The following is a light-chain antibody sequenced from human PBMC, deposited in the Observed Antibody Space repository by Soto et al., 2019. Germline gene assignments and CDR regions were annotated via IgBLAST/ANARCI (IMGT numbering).Light chain of an antibody. CDR1: QSVGGY. J-gene: IGKJ4*01. V-gene: IGKV3-11*01. CDR3: HQRSNWPPLT. Sequence: EIVLTQSPATLSLSPGERATLSCRASQSVGGYLDWYQQKPGKAPRLLIYDASNRASGITARFSGSGSGTDFTLTISSLEPEDLAVYYWHQRSNWPPLTFGGGTKVEIK. CDR2: DAS.